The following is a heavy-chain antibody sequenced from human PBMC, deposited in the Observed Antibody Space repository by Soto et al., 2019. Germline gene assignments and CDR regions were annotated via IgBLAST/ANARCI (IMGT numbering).Heavy chain of an antibody. D-gene: IGHD6-13*01. V-gene: IGHV1-69*04. CDR3: ARDLGQQLASRDPFGMDV. Sequence: ASVKVSCKASGGTFSSYTISWVRQAPGQGLEWMGRIIPILGIANYAQKFQGRVTITADKSTSTAYMELSSLRSEDTAVYYCARDLGQQLASRDPFGMDVWGQGTTVTVSS. J-gene: IGHJ6*02. CDR1: GGTFSSYT. CDR2: IIPILGIA.